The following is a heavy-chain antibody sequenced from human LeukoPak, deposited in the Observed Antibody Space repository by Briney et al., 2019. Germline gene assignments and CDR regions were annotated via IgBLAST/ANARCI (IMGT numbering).Heavy chain of an antibody. CDR2: INSSGGRT. J-gene: IGHJ4*02. Sequence: GGSLRLSCTTSGFTFSSSAMSWVRQAPGKGLEWVSDINSSGGRTYYADSVKGRFTISRDNSKNTLYLQMNSLRAEDTAVYYCARIYSGYDLGYWGQGTLVTVSS. D-gene: IGHD5-12*01. CDR3: ARIYSGYDLGY. V-gene: IGHV3-23*01. CDR1: GFTFSSSA.